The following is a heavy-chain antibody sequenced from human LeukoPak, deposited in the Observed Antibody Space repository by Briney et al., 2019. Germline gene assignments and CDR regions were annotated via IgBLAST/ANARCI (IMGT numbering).Heavy chain of an antibody. J-gene: IGHJ4*02. CDR2: IYYSGST. Sequence: SETLSLTCAVYGGSFSGYYWSWIRQPPGKGLEWIGYIYYSGSTNYNPSLKSRVTISVDTSKNQFSLKLSSVTAADTAVYYCARSDDSSGYYYHFDYWGQGTLVTVSS. CDR3: ARSDDSSGYYYHFDY. CDR1: GGSFSGYY. D-gene: IGHD3-22*01. V-gene: IGHV4-59*01.